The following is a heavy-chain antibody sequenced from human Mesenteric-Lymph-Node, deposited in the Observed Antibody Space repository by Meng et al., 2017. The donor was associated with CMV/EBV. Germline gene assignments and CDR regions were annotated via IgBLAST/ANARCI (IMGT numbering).Heavy chain of an antibody. CDR3: ARDGYCSSTSCYSLAWGGMDV. Sequence: ASVKVSCKASGYTFINYGVTWVRQAPGQGLEWMGWISAYSGNTKYAQKFQGRVTMTTDTSTNTAYMELRSLRSEDTAVYYCARDGYCSSTSCYSLAWGGMDVWGQGTTVTVSS. CDR1: GYTFINYG. CDR2: ISAYSGNT. J-gene: IGHJ6*02. D-gene: IGHD2-2*02. V-gene: IGHV1-18*01.